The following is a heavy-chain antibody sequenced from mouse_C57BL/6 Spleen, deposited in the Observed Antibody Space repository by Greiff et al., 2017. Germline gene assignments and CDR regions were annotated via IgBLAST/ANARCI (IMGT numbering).Heavy chain of an antibody. V-gene: IGHV1-15*01. CDR3: HSFYDCYYFY. CDR2: IDPETGGT. Sequence: QVQLQQSGAELVRPGASVTLSCKASGYTFTDYEMHWVKQTPVHGLEWIGAIDPETGGTAYNQKFKGKAILTADKSSSTAYMELRSLTSEDSAVYYCHSFYDCYYFYWGQGTTLTVSS. D-gene: IGHD2-3*01. CDR1: GYTFTDYE. J-gene: IGHJ2*01.